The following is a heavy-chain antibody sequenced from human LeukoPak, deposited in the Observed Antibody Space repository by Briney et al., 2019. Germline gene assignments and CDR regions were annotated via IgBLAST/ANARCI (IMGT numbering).Heavy chain of an antibody. CDR3: ARDIYGGNSIDY. V-gene: IGHV4-38-2*02. Sequence: SETLSLTCTVSGYSISSGYYWGWIRQPPGKGLEWIGSIYHSGSTYYNPSLKSRVTISVDTPKNQFSLKLSSVTAADTAVYYCARDIYGGNSIDYWGQGTLVTVSS. D-gene: IGHD4-23*01. J-gene: IGHJ4*02. CDR2: IYHSGST. CDR1: GYSISSGYY.